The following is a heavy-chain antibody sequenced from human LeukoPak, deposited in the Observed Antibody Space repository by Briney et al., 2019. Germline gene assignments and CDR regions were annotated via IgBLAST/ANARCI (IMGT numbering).Heavy chain of an antibody. D-gene: IGHD6-19*01. CDR1: GYTFTSYY. CDR2: INPSGGST. V-gene: IGHV1-46*03. Sequence: AASVKVSCKASGYTFTSYYMHWVRQAPGQGLEWMGIINPSGGSTSYAQKFQGRVTMTRDTSTSTVYMELSSLRSEDTAVYYCAREGAIIAVAGTGFNYSGQGTLVTVSS. CDR3: AREGAIIAVAGTGFNY. J-gene: IGHJ4*02.